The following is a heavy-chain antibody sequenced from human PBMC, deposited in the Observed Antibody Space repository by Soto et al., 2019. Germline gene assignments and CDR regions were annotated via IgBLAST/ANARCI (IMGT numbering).Heavy chain of an antibody. CDR2: ISSSGTTI. Sequence: VQLVESGGGVVQPGRSLRLSCAASGFTFSSYGMHWVRQAPGKGLEWVSYISSSGTTIFYADSLRGRFTISRDNAKKSLYLQMNSLRGEDTAVYYCAREPSNWNYCFDYWGQGTLVTVSS. V-gene: IGHV3-48*04. CDR1: GFTFSSYG. D-gene: IGHD1-7*01. CDR3: AREPSNWNYCFDY. J-gene: IGHJ4*02.